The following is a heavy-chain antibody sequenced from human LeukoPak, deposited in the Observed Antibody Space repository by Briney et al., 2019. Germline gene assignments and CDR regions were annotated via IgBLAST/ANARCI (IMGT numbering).Heavy chain of an antibody. CDR3: ARGLGIQLWLMVGHYFDY. Sequence: PGGSLRLSCAASGFTFSSYSMNWVRQAPGKGLEWVSYISSSSSTIYYADSVKGRFTISRDNAKNSLYLQMNSLRDEDTAVYYSARGLGIQLWLMVGHYFDYWGQGTLVTVSS. CDR2: ISSSSSTI. CDR1: GFTFSSYS. D-gene: IGHD5-18*01. V-gene: IGHV3-48*02. J-gene: IGHJ4*02.